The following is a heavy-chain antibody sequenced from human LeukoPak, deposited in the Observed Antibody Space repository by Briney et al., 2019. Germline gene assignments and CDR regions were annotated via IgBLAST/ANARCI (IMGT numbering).Heavy chain of an antibody. D-gene: IGHD3-22*01. Sequence: GRSLRLPCAASGFTFSTYGMHWVRQAPGKRLEWVAVIWFDGSNIYYADSVKGRFTISRDNSKNALYLQMSSLRADDTAVYYCAKCYYDNSGLYSPPDYWGQGTLVTVSS. J-gene: IGHJ4*02. CDR1: GFTFSTYG. CDR2: IWFDGSNI. V-gene: IGHV3-33*06. CDR3: AKCYYDNSGLYSPPDY.